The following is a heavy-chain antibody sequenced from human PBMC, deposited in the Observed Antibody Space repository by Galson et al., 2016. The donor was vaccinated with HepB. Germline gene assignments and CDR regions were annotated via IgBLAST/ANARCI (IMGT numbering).Heavy chain of an antibody. CDR1: GFTFSIYA. J-gene: IGHJ3*02. D-gene: IGHD3-22*01. Sequence: LRLSCAASGFTFSIYAMSWVRQAPGKGLEWVSAISGSSHNTYYADSVKGRFTIFRDNSKNTMYPQMNSLRAGDTAVYYCARSYDGSGYYVDGFDTWGQGTMVTVSS. V-gene: IGHV3-23*01. CDR3: ARSYDGSGYYVDGFDT. CDR2: ISGSSHNT.